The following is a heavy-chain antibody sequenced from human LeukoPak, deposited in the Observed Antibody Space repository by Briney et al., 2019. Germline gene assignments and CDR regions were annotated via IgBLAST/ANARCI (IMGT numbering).Heavy chain of an antibody. CDR2: IYPGDSDT. J-gene: IGHJ4*02. CDR3: ARRRDLYPGSYYPLDY. V-gene: IGHV5-51*01. Sequence: GESLKISCKGSGYRFTNYWIGWVRQMPGKGLEWMGIIYPGDSDTRYSPSSQGQVTISADKSITTAYLQWNRLKASDTAMYYCARRRDLYPGSYYPLDYWGQGTLVTVSS. CDR1: GYRFTNYW. D-gene: IGHD1-26*01.